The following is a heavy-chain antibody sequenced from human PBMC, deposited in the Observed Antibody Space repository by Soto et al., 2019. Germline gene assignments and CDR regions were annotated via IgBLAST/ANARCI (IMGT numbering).Heavy chain of an antibody. CDR2: ISAYNGNT. J-gene: IGHJ4*02. Sequence: ASVNVSCKASGYTFTSYGISWVRQAPGQGLEWMGWISAYNGNTNYAQKLQGRVTMTTDTSTSTAYMELRSLRSDDTAVYYCARDSIVVVPAPLGYWGQGTLVTVSS. CDR3: ARDSIVVVPAPLGY. V-gene: IGHV1-18*01. D-gene: IGHD2-2*01. CDR1: GYTFTSYG.